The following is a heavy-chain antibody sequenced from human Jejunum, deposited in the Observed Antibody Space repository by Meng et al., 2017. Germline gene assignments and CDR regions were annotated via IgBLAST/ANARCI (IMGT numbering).Heavy chain of an antibody. CDR3: TRVSFWSVSDH. J-gene: IGHJ4*02. Sequence: GESLKISCGASGFSFSDSWMNWVRQAPGKGLEWVANINTDGSGKYYVDSVKGRFTISRDNAKNSLSLQMNSLRDEDTAVYYCTRVSFWSVSDHWGQGSRVTVSS. V-gene: IGHV3-7*01. D-gene: IGHD3-3*01. CDR2: INTDGSGK. CDR1: GFSFSDSW.